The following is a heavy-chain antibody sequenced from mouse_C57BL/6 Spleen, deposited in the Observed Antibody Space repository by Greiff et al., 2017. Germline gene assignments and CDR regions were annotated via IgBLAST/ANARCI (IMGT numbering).Heavy chain of an antibody. V-gene: IGHV1-64*01. Sequence: QVQLQQPGAELVKPGASVKLSCKASGYTFTSYWMHWVKQRPGQGLEWIGMIHPNSGSTNYNEKFKSKATLTVDKSSSTAYMQLSSLTSEDSAVYYCARRGTPTGYAMDYWGQGTSGTVSS. CDR2: IHPNSGST. CDR1: GYTFTSYW. CDR3: ARRGTPTGYAMDY. D-gene: IGHD2-10*01. J-gene: IGHJ4*01.